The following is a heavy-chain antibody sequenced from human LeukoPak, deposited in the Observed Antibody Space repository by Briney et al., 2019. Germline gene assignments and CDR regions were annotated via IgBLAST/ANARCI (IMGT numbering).Heavy chain of an antibody. CDR1: GFTFSSYA. Sequence: GGSLRLSCAASGFTFSSYAMHWVRQAPGKGLEWVAVISYDGSNKYYADSVKGRFTISRDNSKNTLYLQMNSLRAEDTAVYYCARDHRNCSGGSCYMPYYFDYWGQGTLVTVSS. J-gene: IGHJ4*02. CDR3: ARDHRNCSGGSCYMPYYFDY. CDR2: ISYDGSNK. V-gene: IGHV3-30-3*01. D-gene: IGHD2-15*01.